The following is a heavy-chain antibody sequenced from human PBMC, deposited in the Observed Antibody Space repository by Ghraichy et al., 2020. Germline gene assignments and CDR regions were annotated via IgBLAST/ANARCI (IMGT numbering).Heavy chain of an antibody. CDR2: ISSSSSYI. D-gene: IGHD3-3*01. CDR1: GFTFSSYS. CDR3: ARDLRFLEWPRPFDY. J-gene: IGHJ4*02. Sequence: GGSLRLSCAASGFTFSSYSMNWVRQAPGKGLEWVSSISSSSSYIYYADSVKGRFTISRDNAKNSLYLQMNSLRAEDTAVYYCARDLRFLEWPRPFDYWGQGTLVTVSS. V-gene: IGHV3-21*01.